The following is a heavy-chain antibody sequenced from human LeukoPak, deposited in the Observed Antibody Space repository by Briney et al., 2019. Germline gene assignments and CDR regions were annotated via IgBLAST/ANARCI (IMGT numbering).Heavy chain of an antibody. CDR2: TSYDGSNK. D-gene: IGHD6-13*01. J-gene: IGHJ4*02. CDR3: ARGSIAAARGAPDY. Sequence: GGSLRLSCAASGFTFSSYAMHWVRQAPGKGLEWVAVTSYDGSNKYYADSVKGRFTISRDNSKNTLYLQMNSLRAEDTAVYYCARGSIAAARGAPDYWGQGTLVTVSS. CDR1: GFTFSSYA. V-gene: IGHV3-30*04.